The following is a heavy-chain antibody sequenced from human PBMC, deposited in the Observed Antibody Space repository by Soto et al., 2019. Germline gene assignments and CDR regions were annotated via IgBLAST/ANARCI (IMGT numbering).Heavy chain of an antibody. D-gene: IGHD2-2*01. CDR2: IKQDGSEK. CDR3: ARRRCSSTSCFFDY. J-gene: IGHJ4*02. Sequence: EVQLVESGGGLVQPGGSLRLSCAASGFTFSSYWMSWVRQAPGKGLEWVANIKQDGSEKYYVDSVKGRFTICRDNAKNSLYLQMNSLRAEDTAVYYCARRRCSSTSCFFDYWGQGTLVTVSS. V-gene: IGHV3-7*01. CDR1: GFTFSSYW.